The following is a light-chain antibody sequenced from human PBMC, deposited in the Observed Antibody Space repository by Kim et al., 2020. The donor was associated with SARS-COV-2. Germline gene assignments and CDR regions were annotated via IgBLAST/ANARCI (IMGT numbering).Light chain of an antibody. J-gene: IGKJ4*01. CDR1: QSISIN. V-gene: IGKV3-15*01. CDR2: CAS. CDR3: QQYNNWPPLT. Sequence: EVVMTQSPATLSVSPGERATLSCRASQSISINLAWYQQKPGQTPRLLIYCASTRATGIPARFSGSGSGTEFILTISSLQSEDFAVYYCQQYNNWPPLTFGGGTKVDIK.